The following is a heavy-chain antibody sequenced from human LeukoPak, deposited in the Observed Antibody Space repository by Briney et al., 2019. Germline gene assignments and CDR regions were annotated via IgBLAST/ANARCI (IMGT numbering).Heavy chain of an antibody. D-gene: IGHD3-10*01. V-gene: IGHV1-2*02. CDR2: INPNSGGT. J-gene: IGHJ4*02. CDR1: GYTFTGYY. Sequence: ASVKVSCKASGYTFTGYYMHWVRQAPGQGLEWMGWINPNSGGTNYAQRFQGRVTMTRDTSISTAYMELSRLRSDDTAVYYCAITMVRGVIITRDYWGQGTLVTVSS. CDR3: AITMVRGVIITRDY.